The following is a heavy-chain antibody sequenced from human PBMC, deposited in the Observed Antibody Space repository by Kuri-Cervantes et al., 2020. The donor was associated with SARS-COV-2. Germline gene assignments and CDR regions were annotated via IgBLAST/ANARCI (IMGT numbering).Heavy chain of an antibody. D-gene: IGHD3-3*01. Sequence: GESLKISCAASGINFNDYTMNWVRQAPGKGLEWVSSIGSESTYIKYADSVRGRFTISRDNAKNSLYLQMNSLRAEDTAVYYCARDREMYYDFWSGYYYFDYWGQGTLVTVSS. CDR2: IGSESTYI. V-gene: IGHV3-21*01. CDR1: GINFNDYT. CDR3: ARDREMYYDFWSGYYYFDY. J-gene: IGHJ4*02.